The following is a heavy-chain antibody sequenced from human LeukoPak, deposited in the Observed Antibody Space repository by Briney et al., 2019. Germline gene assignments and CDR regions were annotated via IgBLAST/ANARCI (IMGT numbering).Heavy chain of an antibody. CDR2: TSSDLNVK. CDR3: AREGYYGSGSPPSLYFNY. CDR1: GFTFGNYV. J-gene: IGHJ4*02. V-gene: IGHV3-30-3*01. D-gene: IGHD3-10*01. Sequence: GGSLRLSCAASGFTFGNYVIHWVRQAPGKGLEWVAVTSSDLNVKLYADSVKGRFTISRDNSRSTLYLQMNSLRPEDTAIYYCAREGYYGSGSPPSLYFNYWGQGTLVTVSS.